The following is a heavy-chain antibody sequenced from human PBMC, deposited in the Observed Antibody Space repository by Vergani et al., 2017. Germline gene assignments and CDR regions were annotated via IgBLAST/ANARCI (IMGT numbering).Heavy chain of an antibody. CDR3: ARDRSVRYFDWLLSFDY. V-gene: IGHV3-48*03. CDR2: ISSSGSTI. D-gene: IGHD3-9*01. Sequence: EVQLVESGGGLVQPGGSLRLSCAASGFTFSSYEMNWVRQAPGKGLEWVSYISSSGSTIYYADSVKGRFTISRDNAKNSLYLQMNSLRAEDTAVYYCARDRSVRYFDWLLSFDYWGQGTLVTVSS. J-gene: IGHJ4*02. CDR1: GFTFSSYE.